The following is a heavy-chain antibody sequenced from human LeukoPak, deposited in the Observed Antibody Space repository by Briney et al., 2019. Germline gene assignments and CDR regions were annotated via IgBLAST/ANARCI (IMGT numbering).Heavy chain of an antibody. V-gene: IGHV7-4-1*02. CDR2: INTNTGNP. D-gene: IGHD5-12*01. CDR1: GYTFTSYA. Sequence: ASVKASCKASGYTFTSYAMNWVRQAPGQGLEWMGWINTNTGNPTYAQGFTGRFVFSLDTSVSTAYLQISSLKAEDTAVYYCARGSLGGYSGYDSGDYWGQGTLVTVSS. J-gene: IGHJ4*02. CDR3: ARGSLGGYSGYDSGDY.